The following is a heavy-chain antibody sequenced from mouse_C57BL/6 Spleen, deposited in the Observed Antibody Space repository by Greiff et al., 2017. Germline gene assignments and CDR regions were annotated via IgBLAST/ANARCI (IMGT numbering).Heavy chain of an antibody. CDR1: GYAFSSSW. CDR2: IYPGDGDT. CDR3: AREGAITTVVATNYYAMDY. D-gene: IGHD1-1*01. V-gene: IGHV1-82*01. Sequence: QVQLQQSGPELVKPGASVKISCKASGYAFSSSWLNWVKQRPGKGLEWIGRIYPGDGDTNYTGKFKGKATLTADKSSSTAYMQLSSLTSEDSAVYFCAREGAITTVVATNYYAMDYWGQGTSVTVSS. J-gene: IGHJ4*01.